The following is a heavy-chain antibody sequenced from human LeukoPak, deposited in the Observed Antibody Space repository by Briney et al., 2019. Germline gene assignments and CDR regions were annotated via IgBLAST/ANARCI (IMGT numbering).Heavy chain of an antibody. D-gene: IGHD2-2*01. CDR2: IYTSGST. V-gene: IGHV4-4*07. Sequence: PSETLSLTCTVSGGSISSYYWSWIRQPAGKGLEWIGRIYTSGSTNYNPSLKSRVTMSVDTSKNQFSLKLSSVTAADTAVYYCARERLGYCSSTSCFHYYGMDVWGQGTTVTVSS. J-gene: IGHJ6*02. CDR3: ARERLGYCSSTSCFHYYGMDV. CDR1: GGSISSYY.